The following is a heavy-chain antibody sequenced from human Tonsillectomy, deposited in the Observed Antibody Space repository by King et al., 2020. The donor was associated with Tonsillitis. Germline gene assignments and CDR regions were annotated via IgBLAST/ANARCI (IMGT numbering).Heavy chain of an antibody. D-gene: IGHD2-8*01. Sequence: VQLQQWGAGLLKPSETLSLTCAVYSGSFSPYSWSWIRQSPEKGLEWIGEIDHTGDTKYNPSLRGRVTMSVDTSKNQFSLKLSSVTVADTAVYYCARASGVCINGNCHRDAFDIWGQGTMVSVSS. CDR2: IDHTGDT. CDR3: ARASGVCINGNCHRDAFDI. CDR1: SGSFSPYS. V-gene: IGHV4-34*01. J-gene: IGHJ3*02.